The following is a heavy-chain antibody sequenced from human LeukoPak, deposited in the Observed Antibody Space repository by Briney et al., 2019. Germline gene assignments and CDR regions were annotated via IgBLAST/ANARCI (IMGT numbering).Heavy chain of an antibody. Sequence: SETLSLTCTVSGGSISSSSYYWGWIRQPPGKGLEWIGSIYYSGSTYYNPSLKSRVTISVDTSKNQFSLKLSSVTAADTAVYYCASQTPFNYYGSGSYPYYWGQGTQVTVSS. V-gene: IGHV4-39*01. CDR1: GGSISSSSYY. CDR3: ASQTPFNYYGSGSYPYY. J-gene: IGHJ4*02. D-gene: IGHD3-10*01. CDR2: IYYSGST.